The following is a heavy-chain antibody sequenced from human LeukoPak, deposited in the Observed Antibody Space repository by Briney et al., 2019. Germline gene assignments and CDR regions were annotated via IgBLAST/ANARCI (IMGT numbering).Heavy chain of an antibody. CDR2: IKGDGSST. J-gene: IGHJ4*02. CDR1: GFTFSNNW. D-gene: IGHD1-26*01. CDR3: VRDGVGAPPLDY. Sequence: GGALRLSCAASGFTFSNNWMHWVRQAPGKGLVGVSRIKGDGSSTDYADSVTGRFTISRDNAKNTLLLQMNSLRAEDTAVYYCVRDGVGAPPLDYWGQRVLVTVSS. V-gene: IGHV3-74*01.